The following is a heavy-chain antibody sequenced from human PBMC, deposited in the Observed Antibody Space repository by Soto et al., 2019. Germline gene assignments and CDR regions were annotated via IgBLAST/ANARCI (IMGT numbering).Heavy chain of an antibody. D-gene: IGHD2-2*01. V-gene: IGHV3-23*01. Sequence: HPGGSLRLSCTASGLKFDTYTMNWVRQAPGKGLEWVSSISGSGGATYYADSVKGRFTISRDNSKDTLYLQMDSLRADDTAVYFCANGGSHCSDPSCYFWGQGTLVTVSS. CDR1: GLKFDTYT. CDR2: ISGSGGAT. CDR3: ANGGSHCSDPSCYF. J-gene: IGHJ4*01.